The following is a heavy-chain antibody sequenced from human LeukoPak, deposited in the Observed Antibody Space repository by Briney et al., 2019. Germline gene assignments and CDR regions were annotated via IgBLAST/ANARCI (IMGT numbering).Heavy chain of an antibody. D-gene: IGHD3-10*01. CDR1: GGTFSSYT. J-gene: IGHJ6*03. V-gene: IGHV1-69*16. Sequence: ASVKVSCKASGGTFSSYTISWVRQAPGQGLQWMGRIIPNLGTTDYAQSFQGRVTISTDESMITSYMQLSSLRSDDTAVYYCARSSGTYYRGYYYMDVWGKGTTVTVSS. CDR3: ARSSGTYYRGYYYMDV. CDR2: IIPNLGTT.